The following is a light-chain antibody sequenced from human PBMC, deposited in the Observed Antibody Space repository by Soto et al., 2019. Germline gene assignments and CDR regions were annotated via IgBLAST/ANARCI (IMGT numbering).Light chain of an antibody. CDR1: NNDVGSYNF. CDR2: EGT. CDR3: CSYVRGGTFYV. V-gene: IGLV2-23*03. J-gene: IGLJ1*01. Sequence: QSALTQPASVSGSPGQSIAISCTGTNNDVGSYNFVSWYQQHPGKAPKVLIYEGTKRSSGVSNRFSGSESGNTASLTISGLQTEDEADYCCSYVRGGTFYVFGTGTKVTVL.